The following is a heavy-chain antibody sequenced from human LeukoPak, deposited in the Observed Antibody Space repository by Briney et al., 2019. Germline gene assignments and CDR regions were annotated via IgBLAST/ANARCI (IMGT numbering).Heavy chain of an antibody. CDR2: IIPFLGTT. J-gene: IGHJ4*02. D-gene: IGHD2-21*01. V-gene: IGHV1-69*01. CDR1: GGIISTYG. CDR3: TIIPNVILFTHYFEY. Sequence: GSSVKVSCKASGGIISTYGIAWVRQAPGQGLEWMGGIIPFLGTTNYAQKFQGRVTITADEPTRTAYMELTYLRSDDTAVYYCTIIPNVILFTHYFEYWGQGTLVTVSS.